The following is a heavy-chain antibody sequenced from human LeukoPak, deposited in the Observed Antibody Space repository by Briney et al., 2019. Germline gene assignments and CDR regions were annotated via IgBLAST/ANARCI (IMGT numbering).Heavy chain of an antibody. V-gene: IGHV1-2*02. J-gene: IGHJ4*02. CDR2: INPNSGGT. D-gene: IGHD6-13*01. CDR1: GYTFTGYY. CDR3: ARVDAASLAVHY. Sequence: ASVKVSCKASGYTFTGYYLNWVRQAPGQGLEWMGRINPNSGGTNSGQQFQGRVTMTRDTSIRTSYLELSSLTFDDTAVYYCARVDAASLAVHYWGQGTLVTVSS.